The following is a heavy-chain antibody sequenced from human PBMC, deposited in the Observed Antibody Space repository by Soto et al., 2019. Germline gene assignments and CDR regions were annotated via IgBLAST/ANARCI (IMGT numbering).Heavy chain of an antibody. Sequence: EVQLLESGGGLVQPGGSLRLSCAASGFTFSGYAMSWVRQAPGKGLEWVSGISDSGGSTYYAGSVKGRFTISRDNPKNTRYLQVNSLRAEDTAVYYCAKGHGDSWSSDYWGQGTLVTVSS. J-gene: IGHJ4*02. CDR1: GFTFSGYA. CDR3: AKGHGDSWSSDY. CDR2: ISDSGGST. D-gene: IGHD6-13*01. V-gene: IGHV3-23*01.